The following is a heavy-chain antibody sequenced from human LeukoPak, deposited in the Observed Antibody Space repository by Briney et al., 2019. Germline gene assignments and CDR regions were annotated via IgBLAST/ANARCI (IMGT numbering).Heavy chain of an antibody. D-gene: IGHD6-6*01. CDR1: GFTFSAYN. CDR2: ITGSSSYI. Sequence: GGSLRLSCAASGFTFSAYNMNWVRQAPGKGLEWVSSITGSSSYIYYADSVKGRFTISRDNAKNSLYLQMNSLRAEDTAVYYCARCRSSSQGYYNYFMDVWGKGTTVTVSS. CDR3: ARCRSSSQGYYNYFMDV. J-gene: IGHJ6*03. V-gene: IGHV3-21*01.